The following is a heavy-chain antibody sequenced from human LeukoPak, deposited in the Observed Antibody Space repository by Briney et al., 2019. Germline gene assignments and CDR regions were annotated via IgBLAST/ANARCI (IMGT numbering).Heavy chain of an antibody. V-gene: IGHV1-2*02. J-gene: IGHJ4*02. CDR2: VNPNSGGT. CDR3: ARAAEDYDSSGYRNGDFDY. Sequence: ASVKVSCKASGYTFIAYYMHWVRQAPGQGLEWMGWVNPNSGGTNYAQKFQGRVTMTRDTSISTAYMELSRLRSDDTAVYYCARAAEDYDSSGYRNGDFDYWGQGTLVTVSS. D-gene: IGHD3-22*01. CDR1: GYTFIAYY.